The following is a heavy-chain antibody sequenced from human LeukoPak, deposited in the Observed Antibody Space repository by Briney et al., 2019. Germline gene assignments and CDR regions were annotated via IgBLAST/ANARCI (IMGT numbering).Heavy chain of an antibody. D-gene: IGHD4-23*01. Sequence: ASVKVSCKASGFTFTGYYMHWVRQAPGQGFEWMGWINPKSGGTNYAQKFQGRVTMTRDTSISTAYMELSRLRSDDTAVYYCARGIYGGNSPLVDYWGQGTLVTVSS. CDR1: GFTFTGYY. J-gene: IGHJ4*02. CDR2: INPKSGGT. V-gene: IGHV1-2*02. CDR3: ARGIYGGNSPLVDY.